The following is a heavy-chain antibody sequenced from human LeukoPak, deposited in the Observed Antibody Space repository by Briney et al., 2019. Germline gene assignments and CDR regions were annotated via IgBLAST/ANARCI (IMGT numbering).Heavy chain of an antibody. Sequence: PSETLSLTCAVCGGSFSGYYWSWIRQPPGKGLEWIGEINHSGSTNYNPSLKSRVTISVDTSKNQFSLKLSPVTAADTAVYYCARAVTSPDYWGQGTLVTVSS. D-gene: IGHD3-16*01. V-gene: IGHV4-34*01. CDR3: ARAVTSPDY. J-gene: IGHJ4*02. CDR1: GGSFSGYY. CDR2: INHSGST.